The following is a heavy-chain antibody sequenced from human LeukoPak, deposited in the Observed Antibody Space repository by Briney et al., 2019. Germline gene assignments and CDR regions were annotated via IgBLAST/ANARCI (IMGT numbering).Heavy chain of an antibody. CDR1: AYSFTSYW. CDR3: ARRRAVAGTYYFDY. J-gene: IGHJ4*02. D-gene: IGHD6-19*01. V-gene: IGHV5-51*01. Sequence: GESLKISCQGSAYSFTSYWIGWVRQMPGKGLEWMGIVYAGGSDARYSSSFQGQVTISADKSISTAYLRWSSLKASDTAMYYCARRRAVAGTYYFDYWGQGTLVTVSP. CDR2: VYAGGSDA.